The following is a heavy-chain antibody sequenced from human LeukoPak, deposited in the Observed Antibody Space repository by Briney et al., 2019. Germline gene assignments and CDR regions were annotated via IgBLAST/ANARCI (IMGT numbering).Heavy chain of an antibody. D-gene: IGHD2-2*01. CDR1: GYTFTSYD. CDR3: ARGPIIDIAIIPAADEYYYMDV. CDR2: MNPDSGNT. J-gene: IGHJ6*03. Sequence: ASVQVSCKASGYTFTSYDINWVRQATGQGLEWVGWMNPDSGNTGYAQKFQGRVTMTRNTSISTAYMELSSLRSDDTAVYYCARGPIIDIAIIPAADEYYYMDVWGKGTTVTVSS. V-gene: IGHV1-8*01.